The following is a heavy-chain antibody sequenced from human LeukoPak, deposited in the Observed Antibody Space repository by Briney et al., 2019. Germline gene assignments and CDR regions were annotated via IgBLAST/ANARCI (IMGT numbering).Heavy chain of an antibody. CDR1: GFTFDDYA. D-gene: IGHD5-18*01. V-gene: IGHV3-9*01. CDR3: AKDVEVDTAMVPYYFDY. Sequence: GGSLRLSCAASGFTFDDYAIHWVRQAPGKGLEWVSGISWNSGSIGYADSVKGRFTISRDNAKDSLYLQMNSLRAEDTALYYCAKDVEVDTAMVPYYFDYWGQGTLVTVSS. CDR2: ISWNSGSI. J-gene: IGHJ4*02.